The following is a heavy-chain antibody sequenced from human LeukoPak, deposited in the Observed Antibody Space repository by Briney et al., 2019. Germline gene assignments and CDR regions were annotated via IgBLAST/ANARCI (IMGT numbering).Heavy chain of an antibody. J-gene: IGHJ5*02. CDR2: LSAYNGNT. Sequence: AAVKVSCKASGYTFTSYGISWVRQAPGQGLEWMGWLSAYNGNTNYAQKLQGRVTMTTDTSTSTAYMELRSLRSDDTAVYYCARAGYCSGGSCPNWFDPWGQGTLVTVSS. CDR1: GYTFTSYG. CDR3: ARAGYCSGGSCPNWFDP. V-gene: IGHV1-18*01. D-gene: IGHD2-15*01.